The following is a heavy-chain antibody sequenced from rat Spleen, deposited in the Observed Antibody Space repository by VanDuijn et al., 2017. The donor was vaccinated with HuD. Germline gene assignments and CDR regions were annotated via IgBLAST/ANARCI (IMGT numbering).Heavy chain of an antibody. Sequence: EVQLVESGGGLVQPGRSLKLSCAASGFTFSDYGMAWVRQAPMKGLEWVASISPSGGSTYYRDSVKGRFTISRDNAKSTLYLQMDSLRSEDTATYYCATDTRSYGTYWGQGVVVTVSS. V-gene: IGHV5-19*01. J-gene: IGHJ2*01. CDR2: ISPSGGST. CDR3: ATDTRSYGTY. CDR1: GFTFSDYG. D-gene: IGHD1-3*01.